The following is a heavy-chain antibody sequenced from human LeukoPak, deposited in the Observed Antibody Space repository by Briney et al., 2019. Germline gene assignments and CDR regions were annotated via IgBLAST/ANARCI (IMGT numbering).Heavy chain of an antibody. CDR1: GFTVNSNH. J-gene: IGHJ4*02. Sequence: GGSLRLSCAASGFTVNSNHMSWVRQPPGRGLEWVSLIYSGGSTYYADYVKGRFTISRDNSKNTLNLQMNSLRAEDTAVYYCAREQITIFAYQSFDYWGQGTLVTVSS. V-gene: IGHV3-66*02. CDR2: IYSGGST. D-gene: IGHD3-3*01. CDR3: AREQITIFAYQSFDY.